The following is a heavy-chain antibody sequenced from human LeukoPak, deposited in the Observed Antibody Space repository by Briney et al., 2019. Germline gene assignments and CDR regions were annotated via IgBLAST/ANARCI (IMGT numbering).Heavy chain of an antibody. J-gene: IGHJ4*02. CDR2: ISAYNGNT. CDR3: ARHYKYDTSGYDDFDY. Sequence: ASVKVSCKASGYTFTSYGISWVRQAPGQGLEWMGWISAYNGNTNYAQNLQGRVTTTTDTSSSTVYMELRSLRSDDTAVYYCARHYKYDTSGYDDFDYWGQGTLVTVSS. D-gene: IGHD3-22*01. V-gene: IGHV1-18*01. CDR1: GYTFTSYG.